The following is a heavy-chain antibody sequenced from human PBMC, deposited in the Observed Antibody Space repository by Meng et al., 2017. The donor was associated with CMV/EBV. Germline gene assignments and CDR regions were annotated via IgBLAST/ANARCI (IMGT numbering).Heavy chain of an antibody. D-gene: IGHD5-18*01. J-gene: IGHJ1*01. CDR2: INPNSGGT. CDR3: ARGPLYNYGWSLNIFDFQH. Sequence: ASVKVSCKTSGYAFTAYYMHWVRQAPGQGLEWMGWINPNSGGTNYAQKFQGRVTMTRDTSISTAYMELNRLRSDDTAVYYCARGPLYNYGWSLNIFDFQHWGQGTLVTVSS. CDR1: GYAFTAYY. V-gene: IGHV1-2*02.